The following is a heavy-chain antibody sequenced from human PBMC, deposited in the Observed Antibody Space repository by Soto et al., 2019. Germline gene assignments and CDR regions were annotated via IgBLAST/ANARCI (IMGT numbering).Heavy chain of an antibody. CDR3: AGARGSADVLDI. J-gene: IGHJ3*02. Sequence: SQTHSRTYALSGDNVSSNSASWNWNKKTPSRGLEWLGRTFFRSKQYNDYAESLKSRITINPDTSKNHFSLHLDSVTPEDTAVYYCAGARGSADVLDIWGQGTMDTVSS. V-gene: IGHV6-1*01. D-gene: IGHD3-10*01. CDR1: GDNVSSNSAS. CDR2: TFFRSKQYN.